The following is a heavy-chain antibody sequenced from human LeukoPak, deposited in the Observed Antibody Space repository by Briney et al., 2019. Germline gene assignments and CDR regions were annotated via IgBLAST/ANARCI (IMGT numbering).Heavy chain of an antibody. CDR2: IYYIGST. V-gene: IGHV4-59*08. CDR1: GGSISSYD. D-gene: IGHD6-6*01. Sequence: SETLSLTCTGSGGSISSYDWSWIRQPPWKGLELIGYIYYIGSTNYNPSLKSRVTISVDTSKNQFSLRLSSVTAADTAVYYCANTHLAAPPFDYWGQGTLVTVSS. J-gene: IGHJ4*02. CDR3: ANTHLAAPPFDY.